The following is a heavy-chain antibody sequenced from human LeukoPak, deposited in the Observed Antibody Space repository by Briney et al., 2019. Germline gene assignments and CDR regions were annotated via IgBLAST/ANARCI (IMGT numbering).Heavy chain of an antibody. V-gene: IGHV3-33*03. J-gene: IGHJ4*02. Sequence: PGGSLRLSCAASGFTFSNYGMHWVRQAPGKGLEWVAVIWYDGSNQYYADSVKGRFTISRDDSKNTLYLQMSSLRAEDTAVYYCAANFDLWGQGTLVTVSS. CDR2: IWYDGSNQ. CDR1: GFTFSNYG. CDR3: AANFDL.